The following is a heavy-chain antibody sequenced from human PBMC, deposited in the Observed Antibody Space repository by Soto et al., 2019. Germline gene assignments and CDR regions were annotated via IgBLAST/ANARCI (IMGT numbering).Heavy chain of an antibody. CDR3: ARGMVRGVPTTFDI. CDR1: GGSISSGDYY. Sequence: SETLSLTCTVSGGSISSGDYYWSWIRQPPGKGLEWIGYIYYSGSTYYNPSLKSRVTISVDTSKNQFSLKLSSVTAADTAVYYCARGMVRGVPTTFDIWGQGTMVTVSS. J-gene: IGHJ3*02. V-gene: IGHV4-30-4*01. D-gene: IGHD3-10*01. CDR2: IYYSGST.